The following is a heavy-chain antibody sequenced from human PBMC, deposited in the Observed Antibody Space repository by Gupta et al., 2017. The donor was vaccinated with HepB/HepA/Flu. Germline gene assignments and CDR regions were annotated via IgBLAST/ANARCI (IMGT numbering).Heavy chain of an antibody. Sequence: QVQLVESGGGVVQPGRSLRLSCAASGFTFSSYGMHWVRQAPGKGLEWVAVISYDGSNKYYGDSVKGRFTISRDNSKNTLYLQMNSLRAEDTAVYYCAKGLKWNLDYYYMDVWGKGTTVTVSS. D-gene: IGHD1-7*01. V-gene: IGHV3-30*18. CDR1: GFTFSSYG. CDR3: AKGLKWNLDYYYMDV. J-gene: IGHJ6*03. CDR2: ISYDGSNK.